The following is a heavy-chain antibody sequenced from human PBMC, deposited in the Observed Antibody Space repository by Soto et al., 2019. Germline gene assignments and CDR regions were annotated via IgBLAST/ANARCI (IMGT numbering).Heavy chain of an antibody. D-gene: IGHD1-26*01. J-gene: IGHJ6*02. CDR1: GFTFSSYP. CDR2: ISGSGTS. Sequence: GGSLRLSCAASGFTFSSYPMVWVRQAPGKGLESISSISGSGTSYYADSVKGRFTISRDNSENTLYLQMNSLRAEDTAVYYCAKVITTDIAYWYGMDVWGQGTTVTVSS. V-gene: IGHV3-23*01. CDR3: AKVITTDIAYWYGMDV.